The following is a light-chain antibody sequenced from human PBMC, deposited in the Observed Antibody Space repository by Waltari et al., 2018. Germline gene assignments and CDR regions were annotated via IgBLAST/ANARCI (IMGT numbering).Light chain of an antibody. V-gene: IGKV4-1*01. CDR1: QSLVFSSNNKNY. Sequence: DIVLTQSPDSLAVSLGERATINCKSSQSLVFSSNNKNYLGWYQHKLGLPPKLLITWASIRESGVPDRFSGSGSGTDFTLTISSLQAEDVAVYYCQQCYTFPYTFGQGTKLEIK. J-gene: IGKJ2*01. CDR3: QQCYTFPYT. CDR2: WAS.